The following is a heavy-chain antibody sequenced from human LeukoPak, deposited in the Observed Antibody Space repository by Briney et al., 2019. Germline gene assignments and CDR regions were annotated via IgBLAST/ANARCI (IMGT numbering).Heavy chain of an antibody. CDR1: GGSVSRDSYY. D-gene: IGHD1-1*01. Sequence: PSETLPLTCTVSGGSVSRDSYYWSWIRQPPGKGLEWIGYIYYRGSTNYNPSLKSRVTISVDTSKNQVSLKLSSVTAADTAVYYCATRPSGSDRFLPYFDYWGQGTLVIVSS. CDR3: ATRPSGSDRFLPYFDY. J-gene: IGHJ4*02. V-gene: IGHV4-61*01. CDR2: IYYRGST.